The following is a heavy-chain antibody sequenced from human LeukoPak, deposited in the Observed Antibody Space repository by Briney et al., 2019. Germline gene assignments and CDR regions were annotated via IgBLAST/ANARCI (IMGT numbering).Heavy chain of an antibody. CDR3: TRSQYYGMDV. CDR1: GYTFTSYY. J-gene: IGHJ6*02. V-gene: IGHV1-46*01. CDR2: INPTGGST. Sequence: ASVKVSCKASGYTFTSYYMHWVRQAPGQGLEWMGMINPTGGSTSYAQKFQGRVTMSRDTSTSTVYMELSSLRSEDTAVYYCTRSQYYGMDVWAKGPRSPSP.